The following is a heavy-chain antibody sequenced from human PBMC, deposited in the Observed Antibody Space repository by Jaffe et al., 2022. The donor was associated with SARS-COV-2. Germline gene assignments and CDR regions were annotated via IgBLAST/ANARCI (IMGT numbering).Heavy chain of an antibody. CDR3: AIGIAVAGLSQSYFDY. V-gene: IGHV4-39*01. CDR1: GGSISSSSYY. CDR2: IYYSGST. D-gene: IGHD6-19*01. J-gene: IGHJ4*02. Sequence: QLQLQESGPGLVKPSETLSLTCTVSGGSISSSSYYWGWIRQPPGKGLEWIGSIYYSGSTYYNPSLKSRVTISVDTSKNQFSLKLSSVTAADTAVYYCAIGIAVAGLSQSYFDYWGQGTLVTVSS.